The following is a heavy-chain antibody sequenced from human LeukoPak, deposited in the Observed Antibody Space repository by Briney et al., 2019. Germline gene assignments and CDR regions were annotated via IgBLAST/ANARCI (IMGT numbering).Heavy chain of an antibody. CDR2: MNPNSGNT. V-gene: IGHV1-18*01. Sequence: ASVKVSCKTSGYRFITFGINWVRQATGQGLEWMGWMNPNSGNTGYAQKLQDRVTMTTDTSTSTAYMELRSLRSDDTAVYYCARRRSPGWGMDVWGQGTTVTVSS. CDR3: ARRRSPGWGMDV. J-gene: IGHJ6*02. CDR1: GYRFITFG. D-gene: IGHD1-14*01.